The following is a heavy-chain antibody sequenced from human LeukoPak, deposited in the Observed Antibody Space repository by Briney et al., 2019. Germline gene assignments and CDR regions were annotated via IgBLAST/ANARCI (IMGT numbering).Heavy chain of an antibody. CDR2: IYSGGTT. V-gene: IGHV3-53*01. J-gene: IGHJ4*02. D-gene: IGHD3-10*01. CDR1: GFTVSSNY. Sequence: GGSLRLSCAASGFTVSSNYMSWVRQPPGKGLEWVSVIYSGGTTFYADSVKGRFTISGDNSKNTLYLQMNSLRADDTAVYYCAKLKGWYGEGYFDYWGQGTVVTVSS. CDR3: AKLKGWYGEGYFDY.